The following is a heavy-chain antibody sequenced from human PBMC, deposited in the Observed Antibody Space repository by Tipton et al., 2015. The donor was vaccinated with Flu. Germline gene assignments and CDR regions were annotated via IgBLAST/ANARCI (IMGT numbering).Heavy chain of an antibody. CDR3: ARGDCSSTSCLDY. CDR1: GDSISSRYY. J-gene: IGHJ4*02. Sequence: TLSLTCTVSGDSISSRYYWGWIRQPPGRGLEWIGCIYYSGSTNYNPSLKSRVTISVDTSKNQFSLKPSSVTAADAAVYYCARGDCSSTSCLDYWGQGSLVTVSS. V-gene: IGHV4-38-2*02. CDR2: IYYSGST. D-gene: IGHD2-2*01.